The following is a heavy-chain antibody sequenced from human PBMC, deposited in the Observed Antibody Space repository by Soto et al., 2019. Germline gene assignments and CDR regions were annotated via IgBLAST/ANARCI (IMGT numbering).Heavy chain of an antibody. J-gene: IGHJ6*02. D-gene: IGHD4-17*01. Sequence: SETLSLTCAVSGGSIGSSNWWSWVRQPPGKGLEWIGEIYHSGSTNYNPSLKSRVTISVDKSKNQFSLKLSSVTAADTAVYYCARLATVTTLYYYGMDVWGQGTTVTVS. CDR1: GGSIGSSNW. CDR2: IYHSGST. V-gene: IGHV4-4*02. CDR3: ARLATVTTLYYYGMDV.